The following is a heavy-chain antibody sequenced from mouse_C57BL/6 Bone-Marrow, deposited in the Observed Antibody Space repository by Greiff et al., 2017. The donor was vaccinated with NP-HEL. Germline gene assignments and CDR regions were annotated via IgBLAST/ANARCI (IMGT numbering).Heavy chain of an antibody. CDR1: GFSLTSYA. CDR2: IWTGGGT. V-gene: IGHV2-9-1*01. J-gene: IGHJ3*01. D-gene: IGHD2-4*01. CDR3: ATSLYYDYDGFAY. Sequence: VNLVESGPGLVAPSQSLSITCTVSGFSLTSYAISWVRQPPGKGLEWLGVIWTGGGTNYNSALKSRLSISKDNSKSQVFLKMNSLQTDDTARYYCATSLYYDYDGFAYWGQGTLVTVSA.